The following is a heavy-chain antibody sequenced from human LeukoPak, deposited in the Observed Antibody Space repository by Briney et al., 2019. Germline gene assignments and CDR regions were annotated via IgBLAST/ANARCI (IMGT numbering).Heavy chain of an antibody. CDR2: IYYSGST. Sequence: SETLSLTCTVSGGSISSYYWSWIRQPPGKGLEWIGYIYYSGSTNYNPSLKGRVTISVDTSKNQFSLKLSSVTAADTAVYYCARRREGEYYFDYWGQGTLVTVSS. J-gene: IGHJ4*02. V-gene: IGHV4-59*08. D-gene: IGHD3-16*01. CDR1: GGSISSYY. CDR3: ARRREGEYYFDY.